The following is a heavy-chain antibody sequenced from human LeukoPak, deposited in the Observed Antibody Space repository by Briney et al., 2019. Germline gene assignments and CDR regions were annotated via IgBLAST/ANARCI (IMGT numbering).Heavy chain of an antibody. J-gene: IGHJ6*03. CDR2: IYYSGNT. CDR3: ARPTTFYYYYMDV. D-gene: IGHD4-17*01. CDR1: GGSISSSRYY. V-gene: IGHV4-39*01. Sequence: SEALSLTCTVSGGSISSSRYYWGWIRQPPGKGLEWIGSIYYSGNTYYSPSLKSRVTMSVDTSKNQFSLKLTSVTAADTAVYYCARPTTFYYYYMDVWGKGTTVTVSS.